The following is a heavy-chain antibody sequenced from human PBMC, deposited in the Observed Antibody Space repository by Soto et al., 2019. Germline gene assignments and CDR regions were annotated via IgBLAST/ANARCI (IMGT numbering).Heavy chain of an antibody. D-gene: IGHD1-7*01. J-gene: IGHJ3*01. V-gene: IGHV1-2*02. CDR1: GYNFIAQY. CDR2: MNPNSGGS. Sequence: QVHLVQSGAEVKKPGASVKVSCMASGYNFIAQYIHWVRQAPGLGLEWMGKMNPNSGGSDYAQELQCRVTATRDTSISPVYMELTSLKSDDTAVYYCARERHLNSPSDAFDLWGQGTMVIVSS. CDR3: ARERHLNSPSDAFDL.